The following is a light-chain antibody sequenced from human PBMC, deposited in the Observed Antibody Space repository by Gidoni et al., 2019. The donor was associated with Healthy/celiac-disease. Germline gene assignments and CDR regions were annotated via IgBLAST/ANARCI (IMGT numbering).Light chain of an antibody. Sequence: DIVLTQSRATLSLSPGERATLACRAGQSVSSYLAWYQQKPGQAPRLLIYDASNRATGLLARFIGSGSGTDFTLTISSLEPEDFSVYYCHQRINWWGTFGPGTKVDIK. J-gene: IGKJ3*01. CDR2: DAS. CDR1: QSVSSY. V-gene: IGKV3-11*01. CDR3: HQRINWWGT.